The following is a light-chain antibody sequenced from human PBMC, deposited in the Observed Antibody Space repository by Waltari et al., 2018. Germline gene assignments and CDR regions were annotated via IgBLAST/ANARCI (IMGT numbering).Light chain of an antibody. CDR3: QHLSTYPQT. V-gene: IGKV1-9*01. CDR2: AAS. CDR1: QGIASY. Sequence: IQLTQSPSSLSASVGDRVTITCRASQGIASYLAWYQQKPGEAPKLLIHAASTLQSGVPSRFSGSGFGTDFTLTISSLQPEDFATYYFQHLSTYPQTFGQGTKLEIK. J-gene: IGKJ2*01.